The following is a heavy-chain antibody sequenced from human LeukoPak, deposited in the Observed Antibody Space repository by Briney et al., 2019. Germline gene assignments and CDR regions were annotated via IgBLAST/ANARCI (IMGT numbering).Heavy chain of an antibody. Sequence: HPGGSLRLSCAASGFTVSSNYMSWVRQAPGKGLEWVSGISGSGDNTNYADSVKGRFTISRDNSKNTLSLQMSSLRVEDTAVYYCARDRSCTGGSCYMDVWGRGTTVTVSS. CDR1: GFTVSSNY. J-gene: IGHJ6*03. D-gene: IGHD2-15*01. CDR2: ISGSGDNT. CDR3: ARDRSCTGGSCYMDV. V-gene: IGHV3-53*01.